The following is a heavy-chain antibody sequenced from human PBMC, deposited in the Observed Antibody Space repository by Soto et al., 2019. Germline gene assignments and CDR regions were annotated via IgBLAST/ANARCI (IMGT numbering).Heavy chain of an antibody. V-gene: IGHV4-59*01. J-gene: IGHJ3*01. D-gene: IGHD3-10*01. CDR3: ATVSYYGSGNLNAFDV. Sequence: QVQLQESGPRLVKPSETLSLTCTVSGGSISSYYWTWIRQPPGKRLEWIGSISDSGSANYNPSLQGRVTMSFDTSKNQFSLKLSSVTAADTAVYYCATVSYYGSGNLNAFDVWGQGTMVAVSS. CDR1: GGSISSYY. CDR2: ISDSGSA.